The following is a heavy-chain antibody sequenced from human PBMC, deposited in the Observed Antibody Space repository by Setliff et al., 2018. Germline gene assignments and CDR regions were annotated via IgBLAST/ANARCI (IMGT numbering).Heavy chain of an antibody. CDR1: GGSISSYY. D-gene: IGHD6-19*01. CDR3: AREQWLDPPGYYYMDV. J-gene: IGHJ6*03. Sequence: ASETLSLTCTVSGGSISSYYWSWIRQPAGKGLEWIGHIYIGGSANYNPSLKSRVTISIDTSKNQFSLKLNSATAADMAVYYCAREQWLDPPGYYYMDVWAKGTTVTVSS. V-gene: IGHV4-4*07. CDR2: IYIGGSA.